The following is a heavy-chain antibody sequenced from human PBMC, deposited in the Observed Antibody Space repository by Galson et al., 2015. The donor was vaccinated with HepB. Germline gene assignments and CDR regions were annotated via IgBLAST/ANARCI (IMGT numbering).Heavy chain of an antibody. CDR1: GFPFSNFN. CDR2: ISSSSVYI. V-gene: IGHV3-21*06. D-gene: IGHD3-10*01. CDR3: VSGGVPLIDARELYSFDL. Sequence: SLRLSCAASGFPFSNFNLNWVRQAPGKGLEWVASISSSSVYIHYGDSVKGRFTISRDNAKSSVNLHMSGLRAEDTGVYFCVSGGVPLIDARELYSFDLWGQGTIVSVSS. J-gene: IGHJ3*01.